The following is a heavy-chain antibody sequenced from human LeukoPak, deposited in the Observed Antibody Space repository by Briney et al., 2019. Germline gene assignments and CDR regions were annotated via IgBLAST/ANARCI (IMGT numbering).Heavy chain of an antibody. Sequence: SETLSLTCTVSGGSISSYYWSWIRQPPGKGLEWIGYIYYSGSTNYNPSLKSRVTISVDTSKNQFSLRLSSVTAADTAVHYCARETRLHSGSYSNDAFDIWGQGTMVTVSS. CDR3: ARETRLHSGSYSNDAFDI. D-gene: IGHD1-26*01. CDR2: IYYSGST. V-gene: IGHV4-59*12. CDR1: GGSISSYY. J-gene: IGHJ3*02.